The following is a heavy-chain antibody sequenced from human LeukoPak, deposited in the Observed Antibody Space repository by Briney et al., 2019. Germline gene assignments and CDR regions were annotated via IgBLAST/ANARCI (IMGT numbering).Heavy chain of an antibody. CDR1: GGSFSGYF. V-gene: IGHV4-34*12. J-gene: IGHJ3*02. Sequence: SETLSLTCGVSGGSFSGYFWTWIRQPPGKGLEWIGEIIDSGTTNYNPSLESRVAMSVDTSKNQVSLRLSSVTAADTAMYYCATLYLVNAFDIWGPGTLVTVSS. CDR2: IIDSGTT. D-gene: IGHD2-2*02. CDR3: ATLYLVNAFDI.